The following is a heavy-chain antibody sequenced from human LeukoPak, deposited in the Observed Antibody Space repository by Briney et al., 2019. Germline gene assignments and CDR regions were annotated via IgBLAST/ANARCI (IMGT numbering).Heavy chain of an antibody. Sequence: PSETLSLTCSVSGDSITGHYLTWIRQPPGNGLEWIGYISHIGSTNYNPSLESRVTISVDTSKNQFSLKLTSVTAADTALYYCARDRISINALDMWGQGTMVTVSS. CDR1: GDSITGHY. J-gene: IGHJ3*02. V-gene: IGHV4-59*11. D-gene: IGHD2-21*01. CDR2: ISHIGST. CDR3: ARDRISINALDM.